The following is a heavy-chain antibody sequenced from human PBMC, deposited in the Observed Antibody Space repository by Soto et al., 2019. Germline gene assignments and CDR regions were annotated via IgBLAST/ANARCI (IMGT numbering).Heavy chain of an antibody. D-gene: IGHD2-21*02. V-gene: IGHV3-30*18. Sequence: GGSLRLSCAASGFTFSSYGMHWVRQAPGKGLEWVAVISYDGSNKYYADSVKGRFTISRDNSKNTLYLQMNSLRAEDTAVYYCAKDTGDRELDYWGQGTLVTVSS. CDR3: AKDTGDRELDY. CDR1: GFTFSSYG. J-gene: IGHJ4*02. CDR2: ISYDGSNK.